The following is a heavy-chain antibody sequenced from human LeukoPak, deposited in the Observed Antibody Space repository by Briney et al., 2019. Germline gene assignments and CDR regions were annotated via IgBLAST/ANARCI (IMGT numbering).Heavy chain of an antibody. D-gene: IGHD1-26*01. J-gene: IGHJ5*02. CDR2: MNPNSGNT. CDR1: GYTFTSYD. CDR3: ATDFVGATAGDP. Sequence: ASVKVSCKASGYTFTSYDINWVRQATGQGLEWMGWMNPNSGNTGYAQKFQGRVTMTRNTSISTAYMELSSLRSEDTAVYYCATDFVGATAGDPWGQGTLVTVSS. V-gene: IGHV1-8*01.